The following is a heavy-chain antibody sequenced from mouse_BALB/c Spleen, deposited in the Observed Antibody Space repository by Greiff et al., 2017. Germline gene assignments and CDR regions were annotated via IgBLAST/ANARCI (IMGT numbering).Heavy chain of an antibody. CDR1: GYAFTNYL. V-gene: IGHV1-54*01. CDR2: INPGSGGT. Sequence: VQLQQSGAELVRPGTSVKVSCKASGYAFTNYLIEWVKQRPGQGLEWIGVINPGSGGTNYNEKFKDKATLTVDKSSSTAYMQLSSPTSEDSAVYYCAREGNYWGQGTTLTVSS. CDR3: AREGNY. J-gene: IGHJ2*01.